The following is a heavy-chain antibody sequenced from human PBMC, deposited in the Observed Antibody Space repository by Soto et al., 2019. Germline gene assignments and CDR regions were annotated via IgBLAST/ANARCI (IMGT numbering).Heavy chain of an antibody. CDR3: ARDTYSSSTWGHYYYYYMDV. CDR2: IKQDGSEK. V-gene: IGHV3-7*01. J-gene: IGHJ6*03. CDR1: GFTFSSYA. D-gene: IGHD6-6*01. Sequence: GGSLRLSCAASGFTFSSYAMSWVRQAPGKGLEWVANIKQDGSEKYYVDSVKGRFTISRDNAKNSLYLQMNSLRAEDTAVYYCARDTYSSSTWGHYYYYYMDVWGKGTTVTVSS.